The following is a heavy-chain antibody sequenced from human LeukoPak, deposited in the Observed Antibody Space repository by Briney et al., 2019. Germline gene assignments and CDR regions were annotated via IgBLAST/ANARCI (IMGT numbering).Heavy chain of an antibody. CDR1: VDPIRRYH. V-gene: IGHV4-59*07. CDR2: LSYSGGT. J-gene: IGHJ4*02. D-gene: IGHD2-21*02. CDR3: ARVPARRVVTTPTYFDF. Sequence: PSDTQSLTCTVSVDPIRRYHCSWIPNSPGGGLVWLWYLSYSGGTNYNPSLRSRFTISVDTSKNQFSLKLSSVTAADTAVYYCARVPARRVVTTPTYFDFWGQGTLVTVSS.